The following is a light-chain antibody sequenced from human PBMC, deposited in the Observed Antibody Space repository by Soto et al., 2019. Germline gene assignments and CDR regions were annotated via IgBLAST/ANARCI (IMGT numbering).Light chain of an antibody. V-gene: IGLV1-47*01. CDR1: SSNIGSNY. Sequence: QAVVTQPPSASGTPGQRVTISCSGSSSNIGSNYVYWYQQLPGTAPKLLIYRNNQRPSRVPDRFSGSKSGTSASLAISGLRSEDEADYYCAAWDDSLSGQVFGGGTQLTVL. CDR3: AAWDDSLSGQV. J-gene: IGLJ3*02. CDR2: RNN.